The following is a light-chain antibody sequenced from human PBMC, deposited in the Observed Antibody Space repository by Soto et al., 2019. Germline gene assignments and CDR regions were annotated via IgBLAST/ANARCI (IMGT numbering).Light chain of an antibody. V-gene: IGKV3-20*01. CDR1: QSVSSSY. CDR2: GAS. Sequence: ELVLTQSPGTLSLSPGERATLSCRASQSVSSSYLAWYQQKPGQAPRLLIYGASNRATGIPDRFNGSGSGTDFTLTISRLEPEDFAVYFCQQYGRSPPFTFGQGTKVEIK. CDR3: QQYGRSPPFT. J-gene: IGKJ2*01.